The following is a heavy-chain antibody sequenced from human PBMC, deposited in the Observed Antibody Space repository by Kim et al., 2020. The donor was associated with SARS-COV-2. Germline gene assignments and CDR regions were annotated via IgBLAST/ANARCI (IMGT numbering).Heavy chain of an antibody. CDR2: INHSGST. CDR1: GGSFSGYY. CDR3: ARKGYSSIDY. Sequence: SETLSLTCAVYGGSFSGYYWSLIRQPPGKGLEWIGEINHSGSTNYNPSLKSRLTISVDTSKNQFSLKLSSVTAADTAVYYCARKGYSSIDYWGQGTLVTVSS. V-gene: IGHV4-34*01. J-gene: IGHJ4*02. D-gene: IGHD5-18*01.